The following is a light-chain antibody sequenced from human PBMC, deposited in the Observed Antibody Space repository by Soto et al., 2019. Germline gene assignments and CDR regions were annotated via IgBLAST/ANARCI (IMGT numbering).Light chain of an antibody. CDR2: SAS. CDR3: QQLSRYPLT. V-gene: IGKV1-9*01. J-gene: IGKJ4*01. CDR1: QALSNY. Sequence: DIQLTQSPSFLSASVGDTVTITCRASQALSNYLAWYQQKPGKAPDLLIYSASTLQSGVPSRFSGSGSETEFSLTIRALQPEDFATYYCQQLSRYPLTFGGGTKVE.